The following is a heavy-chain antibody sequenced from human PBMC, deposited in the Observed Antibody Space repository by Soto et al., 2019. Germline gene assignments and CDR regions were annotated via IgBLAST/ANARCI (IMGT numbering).Heavy chain of an antibody. D-gene: IGHD3-22*01. CDR1: GFTFSSYA. V-gene: IGHV3-23*01. J-gene: IGHJ4*02. Sequence: GGSLRLSCAASGFTFSSYAMSWVRQAPGKGLEWVSAISGSGGSTYYADSVKGRFTISRDNSKNTLYLQMNSLRAEDTAVYYCAKDINPRGVPLDSSGFDYWGQGTLVTVSS. CDR3: AKDINPRGVPLDSSGFDY. CDR2: ISGSGGST.